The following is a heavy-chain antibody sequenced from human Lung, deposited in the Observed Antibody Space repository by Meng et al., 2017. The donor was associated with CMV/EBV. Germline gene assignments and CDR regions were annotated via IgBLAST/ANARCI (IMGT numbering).Heavy chain of an antibody. CDR3: ARGGWTCMLGACFEY. Sequence: ASXXVSXKASGYTFTNNYIHWVRQAPGQGLQWMGRIRPNSGATTYAQTFQGRVTMTSDSSASTAYMELSRLTFDDAAIYFCARGGWTCMLGACFEYWGQGSXVTVSS. CDR1: GYTFTNNY. D-gene: IGHD3-10*02. V-gene: IGHV1-2*02. CDR2: IRPNSGAT. J-gene: IGHJ4*02.